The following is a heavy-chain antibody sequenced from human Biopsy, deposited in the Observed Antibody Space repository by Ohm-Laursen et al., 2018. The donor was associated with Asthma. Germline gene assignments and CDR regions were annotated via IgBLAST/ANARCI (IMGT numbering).Heavy chain of an antibody. D-gene: IGHD6-13*01. J-gene: IGHJ4*02. V-gene: IGHV3-30*18. Sequence: SLRLSCTASGFNFHNYGMNWVRRAPGRGLEWVAQILFDGRKVNYPDSVKGRFTISRDNSKNMVYLQMNSLRPEDTAVYYCAKDRVAGRSYYFDYWGQGSLVSVSS. CDR2: ILFDGRKV. CDR3: AKDRVAGRSYYFDY. CDR1: GFNFHNYG.